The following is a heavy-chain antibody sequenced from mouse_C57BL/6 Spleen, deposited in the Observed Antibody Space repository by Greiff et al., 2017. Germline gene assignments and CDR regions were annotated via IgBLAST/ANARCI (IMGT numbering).Heavy chain of an antibody. CDR2: ISDGGSYT. Sequence: EVQLVESGGGLVKPGGSLKLSCAASGFTFSSYAMSWVRQTPEKRLEWVATISDGGSYTYYPDNVKGRFTISRDNAKNNLYLQMSHLKSEDTAMYYCARADYGRAMDYWGQGTSVTVSS. V-gene: IGHV5-4*01. J-gene: IGHJ4*01. CDR3: ARADYGRAMDY. CDR1: GFTFSSYA. D-gene: IGHD1-1*01.